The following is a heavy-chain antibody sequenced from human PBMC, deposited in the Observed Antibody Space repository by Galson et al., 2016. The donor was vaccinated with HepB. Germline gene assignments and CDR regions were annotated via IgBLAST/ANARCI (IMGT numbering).Heavy chain of an antibody. CDR2: IDWEDDK. J-gene: IGHJ4*02. CDR1: GFSLATSAMS. D-gene: IGHD2-8*01. Sequence: PALVKPTQTLTLTCTFSGFSLATSAMSVSWIRQPPGKALEWLARIDWEDDKYYNTSLKSRLTISKDTSKNQVVLTMTKKDPLDTATYYCARGFGLVPDFWRQGTLVTVSP. CDR3: ARGFGLVPDF. V-gene: IGHV2-70*11.